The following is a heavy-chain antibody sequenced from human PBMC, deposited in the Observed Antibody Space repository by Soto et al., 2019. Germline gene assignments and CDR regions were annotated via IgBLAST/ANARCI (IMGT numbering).Heavy chain of an antibody. CDR2: VKPLLGTA. CDR1: GGSLSNIT. J-gene: IGHJ4*02. Sequence: QVQLVQSGAEVKKPGSSVRVSCKISGGSLSNITVSWGRQAPGLGLEWMGRVKPLLGTANYAQKFQGRVTLSADRSTNTAYMDMTSLTSDDTAMYYCARLPLDSWGQGTLVTVSS. V-gene: IGHV1-69*08. CDR3: ARLPLDS.